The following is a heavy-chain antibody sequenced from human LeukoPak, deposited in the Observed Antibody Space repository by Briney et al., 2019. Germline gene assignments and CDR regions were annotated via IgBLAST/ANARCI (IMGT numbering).Heavy chain of an antibody. Sequence: PSETLSLTCTVSGGSINSYYWSWIRQPPGKGLEWIGYIYYSGSTEYNPSLKSRVTISVDTSKNQFSLKMSSVTAADTAVYYCARARDGHINNWFDPRGQGTLVTVSS. CDR1: GGSINSYY. D-gene: IGHD5-24*01. CDR3: ARARDGHINNWFDP. CDR2: IYYSGST. J-gene: IGHJ5*02. V-gene: IGHV4-59*01.